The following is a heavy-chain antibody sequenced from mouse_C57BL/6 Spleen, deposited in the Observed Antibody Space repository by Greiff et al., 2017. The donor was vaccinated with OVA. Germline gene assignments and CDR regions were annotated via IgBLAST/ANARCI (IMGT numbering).Heavy chain of an antibody. V-gene: IGHV1-50*01. D-gene: IGHD2-1*01. J-gene: IGHJ1*03. CDR2: IDPSDSYT. CDR3: AQGNYREYFDV. CDR1: GYTFTSYW. Sequence: QVQLQQPGAELVKPGASVKLSCKASGYTFTSYWMQWVKQRPGQGLEWIGEIDPSDSYTNYNQKFKGKATLTVDTSSSTAYMQLSSLTSEDSAVYYCAQGNYREYFDVWGTGTTVTVSS.